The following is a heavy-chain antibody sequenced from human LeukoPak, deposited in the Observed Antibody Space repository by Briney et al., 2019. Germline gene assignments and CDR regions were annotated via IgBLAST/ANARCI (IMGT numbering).Heavy chain of an antibody. Sequence: GESLKISCKGSGYIFTNYWIGWVRQMPGKGLEWMGIIFPGDSDTTYSPSFEGQVTISADKSINTAYLQWSSLKASDTAMYYCATSESQTRFDFWGQGTLVTVSS. CDR1: GYIFTNYW. CDR2: IFPGDSDT. D-gene: IGHD1/OR15-1a*01. V-gene: IGHV5-51*01. CDR3: ATSESQTRFDF. J-gene: IGHJ4*02.